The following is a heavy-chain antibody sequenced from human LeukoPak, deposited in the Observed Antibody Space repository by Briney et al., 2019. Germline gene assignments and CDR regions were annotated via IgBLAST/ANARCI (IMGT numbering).Heavy chain of an antibody. J-gene: IGHJ5*02. CDR2: INWDGGST. Sequence: GGSLKLSCAASGFTFDDYTMHWVRQAPGKGLEWVSLINWDGGSTFYADSVKGRFTISRDNSKNSLYLQMNSLRTEDTTFYYCAKGDDLGWFDPWGQGTLVTVSS. D-gene: IGHD3-3*01. CDR3: AKGDDLGWFDP. CDR1: GFTFDDYT. V-gene: IGHV3-43*01.